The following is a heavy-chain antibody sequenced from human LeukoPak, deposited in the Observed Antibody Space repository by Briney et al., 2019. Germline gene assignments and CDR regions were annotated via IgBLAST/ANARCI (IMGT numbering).Heavy chain of an antibody. CDR1: GFTFSSYA. J-gene: IGHJ4*02. Sequence: AGSLRLSCAASGFTFSSYAMHWVRQAPGKGLEWVAVISYDGSNKYYADSVKGRFTISRDNSKNTLYLQMNSLRAEDTAVYYCATTTLGGSYPFDYWGQGTLVTVSS. D-gene: IGHD1-26*01. CDR3: ATTTLGGSYPFDY. V-gene: IGHV3-30-3*01. CDR2: ISYDGSNK.